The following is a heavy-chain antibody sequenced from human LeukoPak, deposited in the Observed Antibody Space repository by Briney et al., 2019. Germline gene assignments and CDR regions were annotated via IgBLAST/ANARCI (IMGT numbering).Heavy chain of an antibody. CDR3: ARDSLCSGGSCYYWYFDL. CDR2: IYTSGST. V-gene: IGHV4-4*07. J-gene: IGHJ2*01. Sequence: PPETLSLTCTVSGGSISSYYWSWIRRPAGKGLEWIGRIYTSGSTNYNPSLKSRVTMSVDTSKNQFSLKLSSVTAADTAVYYCARDSLCSGGSCYYWYFDLWGRGTLVTVSS. D-gene: IGHD2-15*01. CDR1: GGSISSYY.